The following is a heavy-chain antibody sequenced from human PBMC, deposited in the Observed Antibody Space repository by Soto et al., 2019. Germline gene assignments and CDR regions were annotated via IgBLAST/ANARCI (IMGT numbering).Heavy chain of an antibody. CDR3: ARSKVKRPIAPRFDP. J-gene: IGHJ5*02. CDR1: GGSFSGYY. Sequence: PSETLSLTCAVYGGSFSGYYWSWIRQPPGKGLEWIGEINHSGSTNYNPSLKSRVTISVDTSKNQFSLKLSSVTAADTAVYYCARSKVKRPIAPRFDPWGQGTLVTVSS. CDR2: INHSGST. V-gene: IGHV4-34*01. D-gene: IGHD2-15*01.